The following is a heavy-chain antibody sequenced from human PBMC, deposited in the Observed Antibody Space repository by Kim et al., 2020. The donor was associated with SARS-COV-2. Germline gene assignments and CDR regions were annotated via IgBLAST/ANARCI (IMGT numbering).Heavy chain of an antibody. Sequence: GGSLRLSCTASGLTFSDYAMPWVRQAPGRGLEWVSSITANDGGTFYSHSLKGRFTISRDNSKNTLFLQMHNVRVTDTAVYFCAGVRSGSLFKWGQGALVTVSS. CDR1: GLTFSDYA. D-gene: IGHD1-26*01. J-gene: IGHJ1*01. V-gene: IGHV3-23*01. CDR2: ITANDGGT. CDR3: AGVRSGSLFK.